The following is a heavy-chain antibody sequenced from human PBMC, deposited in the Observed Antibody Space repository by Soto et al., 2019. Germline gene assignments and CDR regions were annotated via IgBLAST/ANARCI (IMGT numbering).Heavy chain of an antibody. CDR1: GFSFSSYS. CDR3: ARDDYIKDTYDD. CDR2: ITRTSSPI. V-gene: IGHV3-48*02. J-gene: IGHJ4*02. Sequence: RGSLVLSCATYGFSFSSYSMNWVRQAPGKGLEWVAYITRTSSPIYYADSVRGRFTVSRDNAKNSLYLQMNSLRDEDTAVYYCARDDYIKDTYDDWGQGVMVTVSS. D-gene: IGHD4-4*01.